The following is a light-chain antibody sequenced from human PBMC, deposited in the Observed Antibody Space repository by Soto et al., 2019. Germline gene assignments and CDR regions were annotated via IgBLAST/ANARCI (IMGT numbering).Light chain of an antibody. CDR3: QQYHNSRT. CDR2: TIS. J-gene: IGKJ1*01. CDR1: QSVDRRS. V-gene: IGKV3-20*01. Sequence: IVLTQSPGTLSLSPGERATLSCRASQSVDRRSLAWYQQKPGQAPRLLISTISNRATGIPDRFSGSGSGADFPLTISRLEPEDFAVYYCQQYHNSRTFGQGTKVEIK.